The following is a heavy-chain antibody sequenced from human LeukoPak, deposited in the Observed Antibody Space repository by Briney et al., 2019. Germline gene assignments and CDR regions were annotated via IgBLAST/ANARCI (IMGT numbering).Heavy chain of an antibody. Sequence: LAASVKVSCKASGGTFSSYTISWVRQAPGQGLEWMGRIIPILGIANYAQKFQGRVTITADKSTSTAYMELSSLRSEDTVVYYCARDVPDPIVVVPAALGPWGQGTLVTVSS. J-gene: IGHJ4*02. CDR3: ARDVPDPIVVVPAALGP. CDR2: IIPILGIA. D-gene: IGHD2-2*01. CDR1: GGTFSSYT. V-gene: IGHV1-69*04.